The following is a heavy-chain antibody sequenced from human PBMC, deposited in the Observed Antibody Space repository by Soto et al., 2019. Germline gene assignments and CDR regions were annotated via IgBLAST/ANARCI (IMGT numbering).Heavy chain of an antibody. Sequence: GGSVRLSCAASGFTFSRFELNWVRQAPGKGLEWISYISSSGSTAYYASSVEGRFTISRDNANNSVYLQMDSLRAEDTALYYCTRAAWFPYLSFYWGQGALVTVSS. V-gene: IGHV3-48*03. D-gene: IGHD3-10*01. CDR2: ISSSGSTA. CDR1: GFTFSRFE. CDR3: TRAAWFPYLSFY. J-gene: IGHJ4*02.